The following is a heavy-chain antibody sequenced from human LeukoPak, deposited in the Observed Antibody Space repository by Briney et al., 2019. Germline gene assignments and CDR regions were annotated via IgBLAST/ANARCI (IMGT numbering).Heavy chain of an antibody. V-gene: IGHV3-15*07. J-gene: IGHJ5*02. CDR2: IRSNSDGGTI. CDR1: GYTFSNAW. Sequence: GGSLRLSCATSGYTFSNAWMNWVRQAPGKGLEWVGRIRSNSDGGTIDYAAPVKGRFALSRDDSKNTLYLQMNSLQTEDTAVYYCATDFYDTTWGQGTLVTVSS. CDR3: ATDFYDTT. D-gene: IGHD3-22*01.